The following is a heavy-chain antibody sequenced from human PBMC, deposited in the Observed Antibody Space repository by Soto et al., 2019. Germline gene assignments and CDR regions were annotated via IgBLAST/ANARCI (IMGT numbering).Heavy chain of an antibody. CDR3: ASGRNYYDSSGYYLFDY. CDR2: IYYSGST. J-gene: IGHJ4*02. CDR1: GGSISSSSYY. V-gene: IGHV4-39*07. D-gene: IGHD3-22*01. Sequence: SETLSLTCTVSGGSISSSSYYWGWIRQPPGKGLEWIGSIYYSGSTYYNPSLKSRVTISVDTSKNQFSLKLSSVTAADTAVYYCASGRNYYDSSGYYLFDYWGQGSLVTVSS.